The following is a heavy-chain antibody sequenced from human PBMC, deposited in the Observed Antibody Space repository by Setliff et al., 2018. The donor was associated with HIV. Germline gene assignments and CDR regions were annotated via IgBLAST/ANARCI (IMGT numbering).Heavy chain of an antibody. CDR2: IYYSGST. Sequence: SETLSLTCTASGGSISSGGYYWSWIRQPPGKGLEWIGYIYYSGSTNYNPSLKSRVTISVDTSKNQFSLKLTSVTAADTAVYYCARGGRSTVATWAWFDPWGQGTLVTVSS. CDR1: GGSISSGGYY. CDR3: ARGGRSTVATWAWFDP. V-gene: IGHV4-61*08. D-gene: IGHD4-4*01. J-gene: IGHJ5*02.